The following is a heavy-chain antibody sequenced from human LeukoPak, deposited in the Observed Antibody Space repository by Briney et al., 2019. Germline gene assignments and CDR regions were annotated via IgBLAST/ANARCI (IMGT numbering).Heavy chain of an antibody. Sequence: SETLSLTCTVSGGSTSNYYWSRIRQPPGKGLEWIGYIYYSGSTNYNPSFKSRVTISVDTSKNQFSLKLSSVTAADTAVYYCARPRLTGVGIDYWGQGTLVTVSS. J-gene: IGHJ4*02. V-gene: IGHV4-59*12. CDR1: GGSTSNYY. CDR2: IYYSGST. CDR3: ARPRLTGVGIDY. D-gene: IGHD7-27*01.